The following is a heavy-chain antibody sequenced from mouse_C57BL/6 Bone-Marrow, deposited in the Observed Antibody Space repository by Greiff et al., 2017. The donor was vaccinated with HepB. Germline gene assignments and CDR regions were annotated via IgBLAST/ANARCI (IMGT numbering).Heavy chain of an antibody. CDR2: IYPGSGST. CDR3: AGYYGSRGYWYFDV. V-gene: IGHV1-55*01. CDR1: GYTFTSYW. Sequence: QVQLQQPGAELVKPGASVKMSCKASGYTFTSYWITWVKQRPGQGLEWIGDIYPGSGSTNYNEKFKSKATLTVDTSSSTAYMQRSSLTSEDAAVYYCAGYYGSRGYWYFDVWGTGTTVTVSS. D-gene: IGHD1-1*01. J-gene: IGHJ1*03.